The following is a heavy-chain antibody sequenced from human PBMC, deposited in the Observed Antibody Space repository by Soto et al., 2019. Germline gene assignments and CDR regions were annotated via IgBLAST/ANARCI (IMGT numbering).Heavy chain of an antibody. CDR1: GYTFSDFD. J-gene: IGHJ6*02. V-gene: IGHV1-8*01. D-gene: IGHD4-4*01. Sequence: QAHLEQSGAEVKRPGASVKVSCKASGYTFSDFDINWLRQASGQVPEWMGWMNAKSGDTFFPQRFQGKFNVTWDTSLSTAYMEVGSLTSDDTAIYYCARGNPFNYAGFDVWGQGTTVAVSS. CDR3: ARGNPFNYAGFDV. CDR2: MNAKSGDT.